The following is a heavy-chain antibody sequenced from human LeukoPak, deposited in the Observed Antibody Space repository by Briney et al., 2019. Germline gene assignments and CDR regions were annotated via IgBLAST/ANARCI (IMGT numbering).Heavy chain of an antibody. CDR2: ISSSSSYI. V-gene: IGHV3-21*01. Sequence: PGGSLRLSCAASGFTFSSYSMNWVRQAPGKGLEWVSSISSSSSYIYYADSVKGRFTISRDNAKNSLYLQMNSLRAEDTAVYYCARDFWVQLERRPPIDYWGQGTLVTVSS. D-gene: IGHD1-1*01. CDR3: ARDFWVQLERRPPIDY. CDR1: GFTFSSYS. J-gene: IGHJ4*02.